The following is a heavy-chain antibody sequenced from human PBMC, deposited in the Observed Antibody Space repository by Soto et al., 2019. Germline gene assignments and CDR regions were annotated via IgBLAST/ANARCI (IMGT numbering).Heavy chain of an antibody. CDR2: IQDDGSNK. V-gene: IGHV3-33*01. D-gene: IGHD3-10*01. CDR1: GFTFSRFG. J-gene: IGHJ4*02. Sequence: QVQLVESGGGVVQPGRSLRLSCVTSGFTFSRFGMQWVRQAPGKGLEWVAVIQDDGSNKYYADSMKGRFTISRDNSRDTLYLQMNSLRAEDTAVDDCERGRGGDYGCYFDYWGQGTLVTVSS. CDR3: ERGRGGDYGCYFDY.